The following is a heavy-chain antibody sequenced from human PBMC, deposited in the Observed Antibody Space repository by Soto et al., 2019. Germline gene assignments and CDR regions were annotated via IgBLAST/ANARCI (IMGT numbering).Heavy chain of an antibody. V-gene: IGHV1-8*01. CDR2: MNPNSGNT. CDR3: ARLSSSGWPLDY. D-gene: IGHD6-19*01. CDR1: GYTFTSYD. J-gene: IGHJ4*02. Sequence: ASVKVSCKASGYTFTSYDINWVRQATGQGLEWMGWMNPNSGNTGYAQKFQGRVTMTRNTSISTACMELSSLRSEDTAVYYCARLSSSGWPLDYWGQGTLVTVSS.